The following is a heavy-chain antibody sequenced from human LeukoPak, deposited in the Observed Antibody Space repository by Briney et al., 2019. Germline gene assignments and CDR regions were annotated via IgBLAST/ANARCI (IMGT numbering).Heavy chain of an antibody. J-gene: IGHJ4*02. CDR3: AKNLNVVVGATSGY. CDR2: ISGSGGST. Sequence: GGSLRLSCAASGFTFSSYAMSWVRQAPGKGLEWVSAISGSGGSTYYADSVKGRFTISRDNSKNTLYLQMNSLRAEDTAVYYCAKNLNVVVGATSGYWGQGTLVTVSS. D-gene: IGHD1-26*01. CDR1: GFTFSSYA. V-gene: IGHV3-23*01.